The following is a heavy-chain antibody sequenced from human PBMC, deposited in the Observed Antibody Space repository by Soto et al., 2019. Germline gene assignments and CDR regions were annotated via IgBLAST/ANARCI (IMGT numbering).Heavy chain of an antibody. D-gene: IGHD6-19*01. V-gene: IGHV4-59*08. CDR3: ALEGSSGLDAFDI. J-gene: IGHJ3*02. CDR2: IYYSGST. CDR1: GRSISSYY. Sequence: SETLSLTCTVSGRSISSYYWSWIRQPPGKGLEWIGYIYYSGSTNYNPSLKSRVTISVDTSKNQFSLKLSSVTAADTAVYYCALEGSSGLDAFDIWGQGTMVTVSS.